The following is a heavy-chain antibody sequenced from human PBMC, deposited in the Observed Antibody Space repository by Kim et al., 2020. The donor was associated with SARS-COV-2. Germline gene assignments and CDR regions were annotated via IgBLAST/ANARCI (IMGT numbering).Heavy chain of an antibody. Sequence: GGSLRLSCAASGFTFSSYAMSWVRQAPGKGLEWVSAISGSGGSTYYADSVKGRFTISRDNSKNTLYLQMNSLRAEDTAVYYCAKEGYQGYIVVVPAAIHIWGQGTMVTVSS. V-gene: IGHV3-23*01. CDR2: ISGSGGST. D-gene: IGHD2-2*02. CDR3: AKEGYQGYIVVVPAAIHI. CDR1: GFTFSSYA. J-gene: IGHJ3*02.